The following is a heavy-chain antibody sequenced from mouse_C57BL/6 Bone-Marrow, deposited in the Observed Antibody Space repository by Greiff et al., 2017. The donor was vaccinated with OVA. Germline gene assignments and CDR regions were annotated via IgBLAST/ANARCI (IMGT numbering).Heavy chain of an antibody. J-gene: IGHJ4*01. CDR3: ARYKVLRYYYAMDY. CDR1: GYSFTDYN. Sequence: VHVQQSGPELVKPGASVKISCKASGYSFTDYNMNWVKQSNGKSLEWIGVFNPNYGTTSYNQKFKGKATLTVDQSSSTAYMQLNSLTSEDSAVYYCARYKVLRYYYAMDYWGQGTSVAVSS. CDR2: FNPNYGTT. D-gene: IGHD1-1*01. V-gene: IGHV1-39*01.